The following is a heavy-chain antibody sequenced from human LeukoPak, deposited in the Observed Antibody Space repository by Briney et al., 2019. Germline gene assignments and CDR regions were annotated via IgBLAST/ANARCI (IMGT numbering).Heavy chain of an antibody. CDR1: GGSISSGSYY. V-gene: IGHV4-61*02. CDR3: ARIAVPFRLDP. CDR2: IYTSGST. J-gene: IGHJ5*02. D-gene: IGHD2/OR15-2a*01. Sequence: SETLSLTCTVSGGSISSGSYYWSWIRQPAGKGLEWIGRIYTSGSTDYNPSLKSRVTISVDTSKNQFSLKLSSVTAADTAVYYCARIAVPFRLDPWGQGTLVTVSS.